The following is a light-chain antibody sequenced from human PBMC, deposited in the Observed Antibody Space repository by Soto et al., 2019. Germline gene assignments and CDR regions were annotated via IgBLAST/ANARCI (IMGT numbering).Light chain of an antibody. Sequence: EIVLTQSPGTLSLSPGERATLSCRASQSVSSSYLAWYQQKPGQAPRVLIYGASSRATGSPDGFSGSGSGTDFTLTISRLGPEDFAVYYCQQYGSSPRTFGRETKVDIK. V-gene: IGKV3-20*01. J-gene: IGKJ1*01. CDR3: QQYGSSPRT. CDR2: GAS. CDR1: QSVSSSY.